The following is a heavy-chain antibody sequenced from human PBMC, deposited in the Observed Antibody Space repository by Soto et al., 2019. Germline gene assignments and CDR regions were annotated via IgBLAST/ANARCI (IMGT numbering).Heavy chain of an antibody. CDR3: ARKSVAAPYYFDY. V-gene: IGHV4-59*01. CDR1: GGSISSYY. D-gene: IGHD6-19*01. Sequence: SETLSLTCTVSGGSISSYYWSWIRQPPGKGLEWIGYIYYSGSTNYNPSLKSRVTISVDTSKNQFSLKLSSVTAADTAVYYCARKSVAAPYYFDYWGQGTLVTSPQ. CDR2: IYYSGST. J-gene: IGHJ4*02.